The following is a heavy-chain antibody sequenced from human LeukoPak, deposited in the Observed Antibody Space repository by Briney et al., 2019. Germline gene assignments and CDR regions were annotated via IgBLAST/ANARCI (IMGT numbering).Heavy chain of an antibody. CDR1: GGSISSYY. CDR3: ARQGGGFWYFDL. Sequence: PSETLSLTCTVSGGSISSYYWSWIRQPPGKGLEWIGYIYYSGSTNYNPSLKSRVTISVDTSKNQFSLKLSSVTAADTAVYCCARQGGGFWYFDLRGRGTLVTVSS. CDR2: IYYSGST. D-gene: IGHD6-25*01. V-gene: IGHV4-59*08. J-gene: IGHJ2*01.